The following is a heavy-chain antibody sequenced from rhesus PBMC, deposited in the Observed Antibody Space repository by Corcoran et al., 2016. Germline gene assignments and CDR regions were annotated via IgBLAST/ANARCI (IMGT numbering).Heavy chain of an antibody. D-gene: IGHD6-25*01. CDR1: GFTFSSYD. J-gene: IGHJ4*01. Sequence: EVQLVESGGGLVQPGGSLRLSCAASGFTFSSYDMRWVRQAPGKGLGGVSSIRYTGKTIYYADSVEGRFTIARDNAKNSLSLQMSSLGAEDTAVYYCTRITAAAGRKYYFDYWGQGVLVTVSS. CDR3: TRITAAAGRKYYFDY. CDR2: IRYTGKTI. V-gene: IGHV3-136*01.